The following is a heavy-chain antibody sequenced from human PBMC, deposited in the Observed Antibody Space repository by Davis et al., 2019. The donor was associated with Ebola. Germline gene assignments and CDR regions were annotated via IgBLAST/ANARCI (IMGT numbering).Heavy chain of an antibody. CDR3: ARDQRMGSGWLYYFDY. Sequence: PSETLSLTCAISGDSVSSNSATWNWLRQSPSRGLQWLGRTYYRSKWSNDYAVSVKGRMTINPDTSKNQFSLKLNSVTPEDTAVYYCARDQRMGSGWLYYFDYWGQGTLVTVSS. CDR2: TYYRSKWSN. CDR1: GDSVSSNSAT. D-gene: IGHD6-19*01. J-gene: IGHJ4*02. V-gene: IGHV6-1*01.